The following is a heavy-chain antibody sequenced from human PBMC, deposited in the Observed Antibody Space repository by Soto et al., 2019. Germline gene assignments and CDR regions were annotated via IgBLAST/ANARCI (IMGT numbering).Heavy chain of an antibody. CDR1: GFTFNRYA. CDR3: TRGDLYARSCSNTPYFAY. CDR2: ILSDGSKK. Sequence: QVQLVESGGDVVQPGRSLRLSCTASGFTFNRYAIHWVRQAPAKGLEVVAVILSDGSKKYYADSVKGPFTLSRDNSKNTLYVQMNSLRIDDTAVYYCTRGDLYARSCSNTPYFAYWGQGTLVTVSS. D-gene: IGHD3-10*01. V-gene: IGHV3-30-3*01. J-gene: IGHJ4*02.